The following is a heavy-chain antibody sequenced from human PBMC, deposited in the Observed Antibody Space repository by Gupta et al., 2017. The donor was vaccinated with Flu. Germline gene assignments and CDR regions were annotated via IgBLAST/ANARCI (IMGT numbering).Heavy chain of an antibody. D-gene: IGHD5-24*01. V-gene: IGHV3-30*18. CDR3: AKDWRWDNNNYGMNV. J-gene: IGHJ6*02. CDR1: GFSLSNWG. Sequence: QARVVESGGGVVQPGRALRLSCAACGFSLSNWGMPWVRQAPGKGLDCVTVISHAGSNYYHVDSVKGRFTIPRDNSRNTLYLQMSSLRTEDTAMYYCAKDWRWDNNNYGMNVWGQGTAVTVSS. CDR2: ISHAGSNY.